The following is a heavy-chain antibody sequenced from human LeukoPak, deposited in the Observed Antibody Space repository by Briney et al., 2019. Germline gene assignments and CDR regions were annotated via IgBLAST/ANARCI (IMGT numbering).Heavy chain of an antibody. Sequence: GGSLRLSCAASGFTVSSNYMSWVRQAPGKGLEWVSVIYSGGSTYYADSVKGRFTISRDNSKNTLYLQMNSLRAEDTAVYYCARDPLFMGIAVAGNDSLDPWGQGTLVTVSS. D-gene: IGHD6-19*01. J-gene: IGHJ5*02. CDR2: IYSGGST. CDR3: ARDPLFMGIAVAGNDSLDP. CDR1: GFTVSSNY. V-gene: IGHV3-66*01.